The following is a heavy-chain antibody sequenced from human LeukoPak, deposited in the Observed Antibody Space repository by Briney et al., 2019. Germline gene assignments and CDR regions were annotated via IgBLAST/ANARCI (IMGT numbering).Heavy chain of an antibody. V-gene: IGHV3-48*03. CDR1: LFTFSSYE. D-gene: IGHD4-17*01. J-gene: IGHJ4*02. CDR3: ARITVTTSL. CDR2: ISSSGSTI. Sequence: GGSLRLSCAASLFTFSSYEMNWGREAPGKGLEWVSYISSSGSTIYYEDSVKGRFTISRDNAKNSLYLQMNSLRAEDTAVYYCARITVTTSLWGQGTLVTVSS.